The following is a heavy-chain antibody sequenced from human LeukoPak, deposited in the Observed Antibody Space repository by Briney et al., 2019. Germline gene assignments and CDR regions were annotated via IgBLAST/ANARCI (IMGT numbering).Heavy chain of an antibody. D-gene: IGHD3-9*01. Sequence: GGSLRLSCAASGFTFSNYWMSWVRQAPGKGLEWVANIKQDGSEKYYVDSVKGRFTISRDNAKNSLYLQMNSLRAEDTAVYYCARTYYDILTGYGGFDPWGQGTLVTVSS. CDR2: IKQDGSEK. CDR3: ARTYYDILTGYGGFDP. CDR1: GFTFSNYW. V-gene: IGHV3-7*01. J-gene: IGHJ5*02.